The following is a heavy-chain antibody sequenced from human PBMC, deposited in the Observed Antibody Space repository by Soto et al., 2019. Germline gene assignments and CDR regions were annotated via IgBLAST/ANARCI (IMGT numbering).Heavy chain of an antibody. J-gene: IGHJ6*02. CDR3: ARAPYYDSSGYYYYGMDV. Sequence: QVQLVESGGGVVQPGRSLRLSCAASGFTFSSYAMHWVRQAPGKGLEWVAVISYDGSNKYYADSVKGRFTISRDNSKNTLDLQMNSLRAEDTAVYYCARAPYYDSSGYYYYGMDVWGQGTTVTVSS. V-gene: IGHV3-30-3*01. CDR1: GFTFSSYA. D-gene: IGHD3-22*01. CDR2: ISYDGSNK.